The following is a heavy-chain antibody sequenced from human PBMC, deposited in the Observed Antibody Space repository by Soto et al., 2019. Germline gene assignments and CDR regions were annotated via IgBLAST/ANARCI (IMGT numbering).Heavy chain of an antibody. Sequence: EVQLVESGGGLVKPGGSLRLSCASSGFTFSSYSMNWVRQAPGKGLEWVSSISSSSSYIYYADSVKGRFTISRDNAKNSLYPQMNSLRAEDTAVYYCARDQLEYYDFWSGYYPSYYYYYGTDVWGQGTTVTVSS. CDR1: GFTFSSYS. CDR3: ARDQLEYYDFWSGYYPSYYYYYGTDV. CDR2: ISSSSSYI. D-gene: IGHD3-3*01. J-gene: IGHJ6*02. V-gene: IGHV3-21*01.